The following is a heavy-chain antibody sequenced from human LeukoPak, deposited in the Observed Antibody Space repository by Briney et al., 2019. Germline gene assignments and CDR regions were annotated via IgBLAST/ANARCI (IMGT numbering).Heavy chain of an antibody. CDR1: GFTFSSYG. D-gene: IGHD1-26*01. CDR2: ISYDGSNK. V-gene: IGHV3-30*18. J-gene: IGHJ4*02. Sequence: GGSLRLSCAASGFTFSSYGMHWVRQAPGKGLEWVAVISYDGSNKYYADSVKGRFTISRDNSKNTLYLQMNSLRAEDTAVYYCAKDQRGGSYYRYPLDYWGQGTLVTVSS. CDR3: AKDQRGGSYYRYPLDY.